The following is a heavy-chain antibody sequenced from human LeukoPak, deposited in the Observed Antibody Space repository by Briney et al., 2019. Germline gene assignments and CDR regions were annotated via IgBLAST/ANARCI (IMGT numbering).Heavy chain of an antibody. CDR2: ISSSSSYI. CDR1: GFTFSSYW. Sequence: GGSLRLSCAASGFTFSSYWMSWVRQAPGKGLEWVSSISSSSSYIYYADSVKGRFTISRDNAKNSLYLQMNSLRAEDTAVYYCARDRLGYSSGWNFDYWGQGTLVTVSS. CDR3: ARDRLGYSSGWNFDY. D-gene: IGHD6-19*01. V-gene: IGHV3-21*01. J-gene: IGHJ4*02.